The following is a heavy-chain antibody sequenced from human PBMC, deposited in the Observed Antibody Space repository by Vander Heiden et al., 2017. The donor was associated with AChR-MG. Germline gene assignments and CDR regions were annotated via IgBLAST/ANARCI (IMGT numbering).Heavy chain of an antibody. Sequence: EVQLVESGGGLVQPGGSLRPSCAASGFTFSSYSMNWVRQAPGKGLEWVSYISSSSSTIYYADSVKGRFTISRDNAKNSLYLQMNSLRAEDTAVYYCARDGYSSGWYGGAFDIWGQGTMVTVSS. J-gene: IGHJ3*02. CDR3: ARDGYSSGWYGGAFDI. CDR1: GFTFSSYS. D-gene: IGHD6-19*01. CDR2: ISSSSSTI. V-gene: IGHV3-48*01.